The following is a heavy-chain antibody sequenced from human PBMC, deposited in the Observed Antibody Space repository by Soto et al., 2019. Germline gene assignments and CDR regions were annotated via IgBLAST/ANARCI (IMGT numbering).Heavy chain of an antibody. D-gene: IGHD1-26*01. Sequence: PGESLKISCKGSGYSFTSYWIGWVRQMPGKGLEWMGIIYPGDSDTRYSPSFQGQVTISADKSISTAYLQWSSLKASDTAMYYCARIGESRLSGSPRGYYYGMDVWGQGTTVTVSS. V-gene: IGHV5-51*01. CDR3: ARIGESRLSGSPRGYYYGMDV. CDR2: IYPGDSDT. J-gene: IGHJ6*02. CDR1: GYSFTSYW.